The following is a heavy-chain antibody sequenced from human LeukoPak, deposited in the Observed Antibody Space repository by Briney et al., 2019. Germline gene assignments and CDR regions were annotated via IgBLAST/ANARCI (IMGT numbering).Heavy chain of an antibody. J-gene: IGHJ5*02. CDR3: TTEDYYDSSGYLYNWFDP. D-gene: IGHD3-22*01. Sequence: PGGSLRLSCAASGFTFTNAWMSWVRQAPGKGLEWVGRIKGKTDGGTLHYAAPVKGRFTISRDDSKNTLYLQMNSLKTEDTAVYYCTTEDYYDSSGYLYNWFDPWGQGVLVTVSS. CDR1: GFTFTNAW. V-gene: IGHV3-15*05. CDR2: IKGKTDGGTL.